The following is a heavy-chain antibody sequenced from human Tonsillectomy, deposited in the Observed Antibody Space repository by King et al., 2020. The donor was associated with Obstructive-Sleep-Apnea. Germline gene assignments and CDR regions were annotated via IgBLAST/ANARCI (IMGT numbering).Heavy chain of an antibody. CDR2: ISSSSSIT. CDR1: GFTFSSYS. D-gene: IGHD2-15*01. CDR3: ARGYCSGGSCYQPFDY. J-gene: IGHJ4*02. Sequence: VQLVESGGGLVQPGGSLRLSCAASGFTFSSYSMNWVRQAPGKGLEWVSYISSSSSITYYADSVKGRFTISRDNAKNSLYLQMNSLRAEDTAVYYCARGYCSGGSCYQPFDYWGQGTLVTVSS. V-gene: IGHV3-48*01.